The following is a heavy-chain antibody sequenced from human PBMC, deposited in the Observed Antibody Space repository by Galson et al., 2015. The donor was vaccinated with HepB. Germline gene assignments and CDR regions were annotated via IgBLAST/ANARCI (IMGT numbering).Heavy chain of an antibody. V-gene: IGHV4-39*01. D-gene: IGHD5-18*01. CDR3: ARHPDRQLWIDY. CDR1: GGSISSSSYY. Sequence: SETLSLTCTVSGGSISSSSYYWGWIRRPPGKGLEWIGSIYYSGSTYYNPSLKSRVTISVDTSKNQFSLKLSSVTAADTAVYYCARHPDRQLWIDYWGQGTLVTVSS. J-gene: IGHJ4*02. CDR2: IYYSGST.